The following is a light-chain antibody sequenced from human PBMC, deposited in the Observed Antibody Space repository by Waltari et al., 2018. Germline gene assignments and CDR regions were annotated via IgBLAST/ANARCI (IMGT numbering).Light chain of an antibody. CDR3: QQRSNLLT. J-gene: IGKJ4*01. CDR2: DAS. V-gene: IGKV3-11*01. Sequence: EVVLTQTPATLSLSPGERATLSCRASQSVNNFVGWYQQKSGKAPRLLIYDASNRAAGIPARFSGSGSGTEFTLTITSLEPEDFAIYYCQQRSNLLTFGGGTKVEIK. CDR1: QSVNNF.